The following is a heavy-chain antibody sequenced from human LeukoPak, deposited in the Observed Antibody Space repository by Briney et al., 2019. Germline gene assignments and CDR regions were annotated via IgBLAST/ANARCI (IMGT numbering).Heavy chain of an antibody. Sequence: ASVKVSCKASGYMFTSYGISWVRQAPGQGLEWMGGIIPIFGTANYAQKFQGRVTIIVDKSTSTAYMELSSLRSEDTAVYYCARDASAATTLVFYYWGQGTLVTVSS. CDR1: GYMFTSYG. D-gene: IGHD5-12*01. CDR2: IIPIFGTA. CDR3: ARDASAATTLVFYY. J-gene: IGHJ4*02. V-gene: IGHV1-69*06.